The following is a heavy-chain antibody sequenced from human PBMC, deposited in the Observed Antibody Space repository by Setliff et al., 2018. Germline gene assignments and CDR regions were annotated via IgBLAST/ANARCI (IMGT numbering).Heavy chain of an antibody. J-gene: IGHJ6*03. V-gene: IGHV1-3*03. D-gene: IGHD4-4*01. CDR2: INAGNGNT. Sequence: GASVKVSCKASGYAFNSYTLHWVRQAPGQGLEWMGWINAGNGNTNYSQDFQGRVTITRDTSASTAYMDLSSLRSDDMAVYYCARGCPTANPYYYNYMDVWGKGTTVTVSS. CDR3: ARGCPTANPYYYNYMDV. CDR1: GYAFNSYT.